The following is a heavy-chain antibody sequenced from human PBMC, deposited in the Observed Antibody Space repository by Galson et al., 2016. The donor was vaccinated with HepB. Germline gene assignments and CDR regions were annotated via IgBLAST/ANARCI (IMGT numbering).Heavy chain of an antibody. V-gene: IGHV1-24*01. CDR2: FDLEDGET. CDR3: AKLHDGGSYRPSSKADYYYQMDV. J-gene: IGHJ6*02. CDR1: GHSLTELS. Sequence: SVKVSCKVSGHSLTELSIHWVRQAPGKGLEWMGGFDLEDGETIYAQKFQGRATMTEDTPTDTAYLELSSLRSEDTVVYYCAKLHDGGSYRPSSKADYYYQMDVWGQGTTVTVTS. D-gene: IGHD2-15*01.